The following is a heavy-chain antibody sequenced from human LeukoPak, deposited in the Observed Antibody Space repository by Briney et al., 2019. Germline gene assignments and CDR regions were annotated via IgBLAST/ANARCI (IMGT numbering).Heavy chain of an antibody. J-gene: IGHJ4*02. V-gene: IGHV3-23*01. CDR3: AKVGYYYDSSGYYSPGFDY. CDR1: GFTFSSYA. D-gene: IGHD3-22*01. CDR2: ISGSGGST. Sequence: GGSLRLSCAASGFTFSSYAISWVRQAPGKGLEWVSAISGSGGSTYYADSVKGRFTISRDNSKNTLYLQMNSLRAEDTAVYYCAKVGYYYDSSGYYSPGFDYWGQGTLVTVSS.